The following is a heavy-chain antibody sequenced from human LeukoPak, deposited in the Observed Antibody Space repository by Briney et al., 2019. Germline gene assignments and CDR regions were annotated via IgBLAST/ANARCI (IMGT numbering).Heavy chain of an antibody. CDR2: MFYNGAT. CDR3: ARGQYHLLYWYFDL. Sequence: SETLSLTCSVSGGSISSSDYYWGWIRQPPGKGLEWIGTMFYNGATKTNPSLSSRVTMSIDTSKNQFSLKLSSVTAADTAVYYCARGQYHLLYWYFDLWGRGTLVTVSS. CDR1: GGSISSSDYY. D-gene: IGHD2-2*01. V-gene: IGHV4-39*07. J-gene: IGHJ2*01.